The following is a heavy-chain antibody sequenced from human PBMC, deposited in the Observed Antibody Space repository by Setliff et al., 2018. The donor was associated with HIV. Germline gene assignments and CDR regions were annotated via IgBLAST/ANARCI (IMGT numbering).Heavy chain of an antibody. CDR1: GGSISSSSYY. Sequence: SETLSLTCTVYGGSISSSSYYWGWIRQPPGKGLEWIGSIHESGNTHYNPSLKSRVTISVDTSKNQFSLKLSSVTAADTAVYYCGNQAVVPADVDYYYYIDVWGKETTVTVSS. CDR3: GNQAVVPADVDYYYYIDV. J-gene: IGHJ6*03. D-gene: IGHD2-2*01. V-gene: IGHV4-39*01. CDR2: IHESGNT.